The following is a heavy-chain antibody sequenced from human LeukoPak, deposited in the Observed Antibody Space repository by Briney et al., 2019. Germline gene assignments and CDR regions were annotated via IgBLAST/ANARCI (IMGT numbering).Heavy chain of an antibody. CDR2: INHSGST. Sequence: PSEILSLTCAVYGGSFSGYYWSWIRQPPGKGLEWIGEINHSGSTNYNPSLKSRVTISVDTSKNQFSLKLSSVTAADTAVYYCARGRTGNKAFDIWGQGTMVTVSS. CDR1: GGSFSGYY. CDR3: ARGRTGNKAFDI. V-gene: IGHV4-34*01. D-gene: IGHD1/OR15-1a*01. J-gene: IGHJ3*02.